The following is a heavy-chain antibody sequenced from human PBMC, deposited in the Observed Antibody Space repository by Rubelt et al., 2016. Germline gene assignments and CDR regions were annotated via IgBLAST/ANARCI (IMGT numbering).Heavy chain of an antibody. CDR3: ARANSGSGYFGIDY. CDR2: INPSGGST. D-gene: IGHD3-22*01. J-gene: IGHJ4*02. CDR1: GYTFTSYY. V-gene: IGHV1-46*01. Sequence: QVQLVQSGAEVKKPGASVKVSCKASGYTFTSYYMHWVRQAPGQGLEWMGIINPSGGSTGYAQKCQGRITMTRDPSTSTVYRELSSLRSEDTAVYYCARANSGSGYFGIDYWGQGTLVTVSS.